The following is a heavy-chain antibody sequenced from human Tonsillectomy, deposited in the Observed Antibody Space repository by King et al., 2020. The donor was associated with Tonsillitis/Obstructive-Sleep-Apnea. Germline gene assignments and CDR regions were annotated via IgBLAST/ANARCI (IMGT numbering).Heavy chain of an antibody. D-gene: IGHD2-15*01. J-gene: IGHJ4*01. CDR1: GYTFTSYG. V-gene: IGHV1-18*01. CDR2: ISAYNGNT. CDR3: AREWYKVVAATPRLDY. Sequence: LVQSGAEVKKPGASVKVSCKASGYTFTSYGISWVRQAPRQGLKWMGWISAYNGNTNYAQKLQGRVTMTTDTSTSTAYMELRSLRSDDTAVYYCAREWYKVVAATPRLDYWGHGTLVTVSS.